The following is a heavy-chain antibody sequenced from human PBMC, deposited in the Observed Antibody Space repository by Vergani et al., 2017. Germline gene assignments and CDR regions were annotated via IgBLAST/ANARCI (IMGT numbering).Heavy chain of an antibody. Sequence: EVQLLESGGGLVQPGGSLRLSCAASGFTFSSYAMSWVRQAPGKGLEWVSAISGSGGSTYYADSVKGRFTISRDNSKNTLYLQMNSLRAEDTAVYYCARGPYWREAGVPHFDYWGQGTLVTVSS. D-gene: IGHD6-13*01. V-gene: IGHV3-23*01. CDR3: ARGPYWREAGVPHFDY. CDR2: ISGSGGST. CDR1: GFTFSSYA. J-gene: IGHJ4*02.